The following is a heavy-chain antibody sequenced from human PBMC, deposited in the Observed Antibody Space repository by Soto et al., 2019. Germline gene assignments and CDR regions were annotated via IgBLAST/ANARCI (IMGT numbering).Heavy chain of an antibody. Sequence: SETLSLTCTVSGGSISSYYWSWIRQPPGKGLEWIGYIYYSGSTNYNPSLKSRVTISVDTSKNQFSLKLSSVTAADTAVYYCARSGTYCSSTSCYAFDIWGQGTMVTVSS. CDR1: GGSISSYY. D-gene: IGHD2-2*01. J-gene: IGHJ3*02. CDR3: ARSGTYCSSTSCYAFDI. CDR2: IYYSGST. V-gene: IGHV4-59*01.